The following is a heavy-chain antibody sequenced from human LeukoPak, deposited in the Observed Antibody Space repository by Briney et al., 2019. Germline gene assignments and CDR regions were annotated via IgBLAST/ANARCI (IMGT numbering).Heavy chain of an antibody. D-gene: IGHD3-9*01. CDR1: GFTFSDYN. V-gene: IGHV3-11*01. J-gene: IGHJ6*02. Sequence: PGGSLRLSCAASGFTFSDYNTTWVRQAPGKGLEWVSYITNGGSTIHHADSVKGRFTISRDNAKKTLYLQMNSLRAEDTAVYYCARSIGLTGGGVDVWGQGTTVTVSS. CDR2: ITNGGSTI. CDR3: ARSIGLTGGGVDV.